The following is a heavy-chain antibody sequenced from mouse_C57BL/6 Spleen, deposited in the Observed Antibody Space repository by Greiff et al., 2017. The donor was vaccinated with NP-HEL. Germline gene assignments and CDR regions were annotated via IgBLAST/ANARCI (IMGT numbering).Heavy chain of an antibody. CDR1: GYTFTSYW. Sequence: VQLQQPGAELVKPGASVKLSCKASGYTFTSYWMHWVKQRPGQGLEWIGMIHPNSGSTNYNEKFKSKATLTVDNSSSTAYMQLSSLTSEDSAVYYCARGPSYWYFDVWGTGTTVTVSS. V-gene: IGHV1-64*01. J-gene: IGHJ1*03. CDR3: ARGPSYWYFDV. CDR2: IHPNSGST.